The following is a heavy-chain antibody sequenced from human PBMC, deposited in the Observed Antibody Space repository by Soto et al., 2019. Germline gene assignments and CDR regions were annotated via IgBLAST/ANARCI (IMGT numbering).Heavy chain of an antibody. J-gene: IGHJ6*02. V-gene: IGHV1-8*01. CDR3: SRLNYDSSGYYYYYYYYGMDV. CDR1: GYTFTSYD. CDR2: MNPNSGNT. Sequence: ASVKVSCKASGYTFTSYDINWVRQATGQGLEWMGWMNPNSGNTGYAQKFQGRVTMTRNTSISTAYMELSSLRSEDTAVYYCSRLNYDSSGYYYYYYYYGMDVWGQGTTVTVS. D-gene: IGHD3-22*01.